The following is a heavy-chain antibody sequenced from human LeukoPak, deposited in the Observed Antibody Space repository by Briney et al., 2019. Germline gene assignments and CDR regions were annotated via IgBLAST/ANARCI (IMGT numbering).Heavy chain of an antibody. J-gene: IGHJ5*02. CDR1: GFSFSDYG. V-gene: IGHV3-30*18. CDR2: ISYDGSNA. Sequence: GGSLRLSCAASGFSFSDYGMHWVRQVPGKGLEWVAIISYDGSNAYYADSMKGRFTISRDNSKNTVSLQIINMRREDTALYYCAKEGDDYVLDLWGQGTLVTVSA. D-gene: IGHD4-17*01. CDR3: AKEGDDYVLDL.